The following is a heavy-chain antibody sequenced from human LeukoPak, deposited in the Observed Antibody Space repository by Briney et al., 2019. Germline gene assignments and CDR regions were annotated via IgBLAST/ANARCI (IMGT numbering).Heavy chain of an antibody. V-gene: IGHV3-33*06. J-gene: IGHJ3*02. Sequence: GGSLRLSCAASGFTFSSYGMHWVRQAPGKGLEWVAVIWYDGSNKYCADSVKGRFTISRDNSKNTLYLQMNSLRAEDTAVYYCAKAYIPGRIFGVLAFDIWGQGTMVTVSS. CDR3: AKAYIPGRIFGVLAFDI. D-gene: IGHD3-10*02. CDR2: IWYDGSNK. CDR1: GFTFSSYG.